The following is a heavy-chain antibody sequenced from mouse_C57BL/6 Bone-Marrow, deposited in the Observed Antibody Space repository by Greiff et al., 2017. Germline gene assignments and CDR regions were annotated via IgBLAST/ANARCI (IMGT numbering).Heavy chain of an antibody. CDR3: ARDQITTVVAFDY. V-gene: IGHV5-4*01. J-gene: IGHJ2*01. Sequence: EVQLVESGGGLVKPGGSLKLSCAASGFTFSSYAMSWVRQTPEKRLEWVATISDGGSYTYYPDNVKGRFTISRDNAKNNLYLQMSHLKSEDTAMYYCARDQITTVVAFDYGGQGTTLTVSS. D-gene: IGHD1-1*01. CDR2: ISDGGSYT. CDR1: GFTFSSYA.